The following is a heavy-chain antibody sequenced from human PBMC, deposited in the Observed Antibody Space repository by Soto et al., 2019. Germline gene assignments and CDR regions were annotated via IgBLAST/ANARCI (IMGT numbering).Heavy chain of an antibody. J-gene: IGHJ4*02. CDR3: ARDQALSYSSPKYYFDY. CDR1: GYTFTSYY. V-gene: IGHV1-46*03. CDR2: INPSGGST. Sequence: ASVKVSCKASGYTFTSYYMHWVRQAPGQGLEWMGIINPSGGSTSYAQKFQGRVTMTRDTSTSTVYMELSSLRSEDTAVYYCARDQALSYSSPKYYFDYWGQGTLVTVSS. D-gene: IGHD6-13*01.